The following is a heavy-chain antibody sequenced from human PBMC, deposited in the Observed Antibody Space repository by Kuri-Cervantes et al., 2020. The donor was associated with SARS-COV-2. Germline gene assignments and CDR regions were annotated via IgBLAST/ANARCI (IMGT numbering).Heavy chain of an antibody. D-gene: IGHD3-10*01. CDR1: GGSISSGGYY. CDR3: AREVRGPYYYYYYYMDV. V-gene: IGHV4-31*03. J-gene: IGHJ6*03. CDR2: IYDSGST. Sequence: LRLSCTVSGGSISSGGYYWSWIRPHPGKGLEWIGYIYDSGSTYYNPSLKSRVTISVDTSKNQFSLKLSSVTAADTAVYYCAREVRGPYYYYYYYMDVWGKGTTVTVSS.